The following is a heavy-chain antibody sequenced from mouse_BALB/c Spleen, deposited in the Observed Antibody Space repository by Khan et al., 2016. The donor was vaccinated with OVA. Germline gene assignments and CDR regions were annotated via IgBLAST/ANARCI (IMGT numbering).Heavy chain of an antibody. CDR1: GFTFSTYA. V-gene: IGHV5-9-3*01. Sequence: EVELVESGGGLVKPGGSLKLSCEVSGFTFSTYAMSWVSQTPEKRLEWVASISSDGDYTFYLDSVKGRFTISRDNAKNPLYLEMSSLRSDDTAMFYCARSPYGNFGYWGQGTLLTVSA. CDR3: ARSPYGNFGY. CDR2: ISSDGDYT. D-gene: IGHD2-1*01. J-gene: IGHJ3*02.